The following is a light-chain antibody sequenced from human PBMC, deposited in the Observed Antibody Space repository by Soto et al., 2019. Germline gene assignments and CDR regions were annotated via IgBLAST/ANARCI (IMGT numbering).Light chain of an antibody. CDR3: QHYNSYPYT. Sequence: DIQMTQSPSTLSASVGDRVTITCRASQNINTWLAWYQQKPGKAPKLLIYDAFSLESGVPSRFSGSGSGTEFTLTISNLQPDDFATYYCQHYNSYPYTFGQGTKLEIK. J-gene: IGKJ2*01. V-gene: IGKV1-5*01. CDR2: DAF. CDR1: QNINTW.